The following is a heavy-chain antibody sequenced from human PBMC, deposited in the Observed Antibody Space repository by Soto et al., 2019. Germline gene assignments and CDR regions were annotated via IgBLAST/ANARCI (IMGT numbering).Heavy chain of an antibody. Sequence: EVLLLESGGGLVQPGGSLRLSCAASGFTFSSYPMTWVRQAPGKGLEWVSSISGSGDTIFYADSVKGRFTISRDNSRTTLYLQMNSLRAEDMAIYYCARILYSSQRDGVDVWGQGTTVTVSS. J-gene: IGHJ6*02. D-gene: IGHD2-8*01. CDR3: ARILYSSQRDGVDV. V-gene: IGHV3-23*01. CDR1: GFTFSSYP. CDR2: ISGSGDTI.